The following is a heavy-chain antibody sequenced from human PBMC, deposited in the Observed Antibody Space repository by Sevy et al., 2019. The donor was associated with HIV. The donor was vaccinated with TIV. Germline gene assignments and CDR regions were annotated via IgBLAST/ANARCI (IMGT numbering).Heavy chain of an antibody. V-gene: IGHV3-7*01. Sequence: GGSLRLSCAASGFTFSSYWMSWVRQAPGKGLEWVANIKQDGSERYYEDSVKGRFTISRDNTKNSLYLQMNSLRVEDTAVYYCARDSQNIVAVPAATINYYYSYYMDVWGKGTTVTVSS. CDR3: ARDSQNIVAVPAATINYYYSYYMDV. J-gene: IGHJ6*03. D-gene: IGHD2-2*01. CDR2: IKQDGSER. CDR1: GFTFSSYW.